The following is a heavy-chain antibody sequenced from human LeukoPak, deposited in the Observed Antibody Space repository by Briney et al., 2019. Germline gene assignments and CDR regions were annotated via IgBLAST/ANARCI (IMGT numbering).Heavy chain of an antibody. D-gene: IGHD4-23*01. CDR3: ARARTTMGFDC. J-gene: IGHJ4*02. Sequence: GGYLRLSCAASGFTFNSYSIHWLRHAPGKGLEGGAIIWYDGSNKYYADSVKGRFTMSRDNSKNTLYLEMNSLRAEDTAVYYCARARTTMGFDCWGQGTLVTVSS. CDR2: IWYDGSNK. CDR1: GFTFNSYS. V-gene: IGHV3-33*01.